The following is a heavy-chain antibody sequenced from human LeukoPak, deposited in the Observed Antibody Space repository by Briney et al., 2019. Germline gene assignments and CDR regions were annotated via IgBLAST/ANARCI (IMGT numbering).Heavy chain of an antibody. Sequence: SETLSLTCTVSGGSISSYYWSWIRQPPGKGLEWIGYIYYSGSTNYNPSLKSRVTISVDTSKNQFSLKLSSVTAADTAVYYCARGIQWSLLDYWGQGTLVTVSS. CDR3: ARGIQWSLLDY. V-gene: IGHV4-59*01. CDR2: IYYSGST. CDR1: GGSISSYY. J-gene: IGHJ4*02. D-gene: IGHD2-15*01.